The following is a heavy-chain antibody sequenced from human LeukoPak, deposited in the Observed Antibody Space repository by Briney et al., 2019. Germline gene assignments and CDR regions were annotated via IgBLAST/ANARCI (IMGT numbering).Heavy chain of an antibody. CDR3: ARDGWDRSSQTFDY. CDR1: GVSISDYY. D-gene: IGHD6-13*01. Sequence: SETLSLTCTVSGVSISDYYWNWVRQPAGKGLEWIGRIYTSGSTNYNPSLQSRVAMSLDRSENQFSLKLNSVTAADTAVYYCARDGWDRSSQTFDYWGQGTLVTVSS. V-gene: IGHV4-4*07. CDR2: IYTSGST. J-gene: IGHJ4*02.